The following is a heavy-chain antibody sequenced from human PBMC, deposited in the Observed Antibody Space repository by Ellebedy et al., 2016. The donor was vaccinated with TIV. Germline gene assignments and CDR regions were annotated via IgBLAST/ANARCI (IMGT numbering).Heavy chain of an antibody. Sequence: GESLKISCAASGFAFSSYGMSWVRQAPGKGLEWVSTISSGSSYIYYADSVKGRFTISRDNARNSLYLQMNSLRAEDTAVYYCARGVGTHHSYYFDYWGQGTLVSVSS. D-gene: IGHD4-23*01. J-gene: IGHJ4*02. CDR3: ARGVGTHHSYYFDY. CDR2: ISSGSSYI. V-gene: IGHV3-21*06. CDR1: GFAFSSYG.